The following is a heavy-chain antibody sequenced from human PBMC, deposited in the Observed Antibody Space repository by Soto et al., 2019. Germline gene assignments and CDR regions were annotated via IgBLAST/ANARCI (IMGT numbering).Heavy chain of an antibody. CDR2: IYYSGST. V-gene: IGHV4-59*01. D-gene: IGHD3-9*01. CDR3: ARGNDILTYYYYGMDV. CDR1: GGSISSYY. J-gene: IGHJ6*02. Sequence: SETLSLTCTVSGGSISSYYWSWIRQPPGKGLEWIGYIYYSGSTNYNPSLKSRVTISVDTSKNQFSLKLSSVTAADTAVYYCARGNDILTYYYYGMDVWGQGTTGTVAS.